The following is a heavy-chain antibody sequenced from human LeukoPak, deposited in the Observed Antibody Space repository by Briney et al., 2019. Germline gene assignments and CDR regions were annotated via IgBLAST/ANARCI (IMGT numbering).Heavy chain of an antibody. CDR2: LYSGGSA. CDR3: ARDFSGYCSGGTCYFGY. D-gene: IGHD2-15*01. CDR1: GFTVSSNY. Sequence: PGGSLRLSCTASGFTVSSNYMSWVRQAPGKGLEWVPTLYSGGSAYCADSVKGRFIVSRDDSKNTLFLQMNSLRDEDTAVYYCARDFSGYCSGGTCYFGYWGQGTLVTVSS. J-gene: IGHJ4*02. V-gene: IGHV3-66*01.